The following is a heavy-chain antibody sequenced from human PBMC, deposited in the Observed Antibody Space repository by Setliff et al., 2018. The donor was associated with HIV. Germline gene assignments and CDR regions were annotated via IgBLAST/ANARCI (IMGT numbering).Heavy chain of an antibody. Sequence: GASVKVSCKASGGPFTSSSIGWVRQAPGQGLEWMGRIIPILGVPRYAQKFQGRVTITADKSTSTSYMHLSSLRAEDTAVYFCARGGDYYDKEGPYDAFDIWGQGTMVTVSS. J-gene: IGHJ3*02. V-gene: IGHV1-69*02. D-gene: IGHD3-22*01. CDR1: GGPFTSSS. CDR3: ARGGDYYDKEGPYDAFDI. CDR2: IIPILGVP.